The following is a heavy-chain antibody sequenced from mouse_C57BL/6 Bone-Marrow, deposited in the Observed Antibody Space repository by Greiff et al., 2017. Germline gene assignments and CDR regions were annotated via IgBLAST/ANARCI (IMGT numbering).Heavy chain of an antibody. J-gene: IGHJ2*01. V-gene: IGHV5-6*01. CDR2: ISSGGSYT. CDR3: ARLYDGYSFDY. CDR1: GFTFSSYG. D-gene: IGHD2-3*01. Sequence: EVQLQQSGGDLVKPGGSLKLSCAASGFTFSSYGMSWVRQTPDKRLEWVATISSGGSYTYYPDSVKGRFTISRDTAKNTLYLQMSSLKSEDTAMYYCARLYDGYSFDYWGQGTTLTVSS.